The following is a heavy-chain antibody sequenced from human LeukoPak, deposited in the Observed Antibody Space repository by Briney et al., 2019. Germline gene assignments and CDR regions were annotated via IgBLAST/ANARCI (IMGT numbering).Heavy chain of an antibody. V-gene: IGHV3-7*03. D-gene: IGHD6-13*01. CDR1: GFTFTAYA. CDR2: IHDDGIVT. Sequence: GGSLRLSCAASGFTFTAYAMSWFRQTPEKGLEGVAHIHDDGIVTHYVDSVKGRFTISRDNSKNTLYLQMNNLRAEDTAVYYCATSFGPVIAAAGTGADWGQGTLVTVSS. J-gene: IGHJ4*02. CDR3: ATSFGPVIAAAGTGAD.